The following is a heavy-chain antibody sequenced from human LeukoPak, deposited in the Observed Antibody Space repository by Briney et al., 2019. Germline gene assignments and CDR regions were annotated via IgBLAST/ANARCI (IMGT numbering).Heavy chain of an antibody. CDR3: ATNGLRYFDWLPRFDY. CDR1: GYTFTSYG. CDR2: ISAYNGNT. D-gene: IGHD3-9*01. V-gene: IGHV1-18*01. Sequence: ASVKVSRKASGYTFTSYGISWVRQAPGQGLEWMGWISAYNGNTNYAQKLQGRVTMTTDTSTSTAYMELRSLRSDDTAVYYCATNGLRYFDWLPRFDYWGQGTLATVSS. J-gene: IGHJ4*02.